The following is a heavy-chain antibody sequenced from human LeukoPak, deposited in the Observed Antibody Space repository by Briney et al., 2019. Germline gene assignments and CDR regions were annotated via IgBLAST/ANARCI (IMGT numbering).Heavy chain of an antibody. CDR2: VNPNNGNT. CDR3: VRDAEGAGISVNFWFDP. D-gene: IGHD1-14*01. J-gene: IGHJ5*02. CDR1: GFTFTRYD. V-gene: IGHV1-8*01. Sequence: GASVKVSCKASGFTFTRYDINWVRQASGQGLEWMGWVNPNNGNTGYAQKFQGRVTMTRDTYTSTAYMELRGLRPEDTAVYYCVRDAEGAGISVNFWFDPWGQGTLVTVSS.